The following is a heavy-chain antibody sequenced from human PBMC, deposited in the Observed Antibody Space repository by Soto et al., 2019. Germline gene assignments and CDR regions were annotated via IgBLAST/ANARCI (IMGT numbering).Heavy chain of an antibody. CDR1: GFTISNYG. Sequence: GGSLRLSCAASGFTISNYGMSWVRQAPGKALEWVSTSSSSGDFTYYADSVRGRFTISRDNSRNTLSLQMNSLRAEDTALYYCARHLYGSSDSWGQAIQVSVAS. J-gene: IGHJ4*02. V-gene: IGHV3-23*01. CDR3: ARHLYGSSDS. D-gene: IGHD2-2*02. CDR2: SSSSGDFT.